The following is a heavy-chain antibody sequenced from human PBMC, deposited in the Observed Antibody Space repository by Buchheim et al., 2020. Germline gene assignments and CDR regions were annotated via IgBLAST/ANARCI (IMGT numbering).Heavy chain of an antibody. CDR3: AKDGPVSWLGIDY. J-gene: IGHJ4*02. CDR1: GFTFADYT. D-gene: IGHD6-19*01. V-gene: IGHV3-43*01. Sequence: EVQLVESGGVVVQPGGSLRLSCAASGFTFADYTMHWVRQAPGKGLEWVSLITWDGGGTYYADSVKGRFTISRDNSNTSLYLQMNSLRTEDTALYYCAKDGPVSWLGIDYWGQGTL. CDR2: ITWDGGGT.